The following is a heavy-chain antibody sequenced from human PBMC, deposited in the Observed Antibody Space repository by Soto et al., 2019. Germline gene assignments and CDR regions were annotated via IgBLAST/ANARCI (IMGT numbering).Heavy chain of an antibody. CDR2: IYYRGTS. CDR3: ARHRHSRSYPYYFDY. D-gene: IGHD1-26*01. CDR1: AGSISSSSYY. V-gene: IGHV4-39*01. Sequence: PSETLSLTCTLSAGSISSSSYYWGWIRQPPGKGLGWIGSIYYRGTSSYNPSLKSRFTIYVDTSKTQYSLKLSSVTAADTAVYYCARHRHSRSYPYYFDYWGQGTLVTVSS. J-gene: IGHJ4*02.